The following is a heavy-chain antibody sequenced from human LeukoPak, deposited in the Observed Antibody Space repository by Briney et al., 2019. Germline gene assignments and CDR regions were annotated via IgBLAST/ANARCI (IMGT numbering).Heavy chain of an antibody. D-gene: IGHD2/OR15-2a*01. CDR1: RFTFSRYG. V-gene: IGHV3-30*03. J-gene: IGHJ4*02. CDR2: MSPDGIRE. Sequence: GGSLRLSCAASRFTFSRYGIHWVRQAPGKGLEWLAHMSPDGIREFYADSVKGRFTISRDSSRDTMYLQMDSLRAEDTAVYYCARDNTWSLDYWGQGTLVTVSS. CDR3: ARDNTWSLDY.